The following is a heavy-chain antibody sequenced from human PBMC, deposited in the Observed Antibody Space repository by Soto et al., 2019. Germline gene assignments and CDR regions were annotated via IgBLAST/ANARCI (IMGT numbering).Heavy chain of an antibody. V-gene: IGHV3-30-3*01. J-gene: IGHJ4*02. Sequence: LRLSCAASGFTFSSYAMHWVRQAPGKGLEWVAVISYDGSNKYYADSVKGRFTISRDNSKNTLYLQMNSLRAEDTAVYYCARDLGYCSSTSCYTLYYFDYWGQGTLVTVSS. CDR1: GFTFSSYA. CDR3: ARDLGYCSSTSCYTLYYFDY. D-gene: IGHD2-2*02. CDR2: ISYDGSNK.